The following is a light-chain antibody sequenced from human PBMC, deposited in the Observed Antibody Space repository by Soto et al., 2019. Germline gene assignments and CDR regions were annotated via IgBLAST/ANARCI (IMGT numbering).Light chain of an antibody. J-gene: IGKJ5*01. CDR3: QQFNEFPIT. V-gene: IGKV1-5*01. Sequence: ISQSPSTLSGSVGDRVTITCRASQSISSWLAWYQQKPGKAPKLLIYDASSLESGVPSRFSGSGSGTDFTLTISSLQPEDFATYYCQQFNEFPITFAQGTRLAVK. CDR2: DAS. CDR1: QSISSW.